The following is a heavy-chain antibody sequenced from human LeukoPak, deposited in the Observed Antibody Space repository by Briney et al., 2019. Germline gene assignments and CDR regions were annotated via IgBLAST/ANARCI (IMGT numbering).Heavy chain of an antibody. V-gene: IGHV4-39*01. Sequence: KPSETLSLTCTVSGGSISSRSYYWGWIRQPPGKGLEWIGSIYHSGSTYYNPSLKSRVTISVDTSKNQFSLKLSSVTAVDTAVYYCARGDYDTSGYYYYYYGTDVWGQGTTVTVSS. J-gene: IGHJ6*02. CDR2: IYHSGST. D-gene: IGHD3-22*01. CDR1: GGSISSRSYY. CDR3: ARGDYDTSGYYYYYYGTDV.